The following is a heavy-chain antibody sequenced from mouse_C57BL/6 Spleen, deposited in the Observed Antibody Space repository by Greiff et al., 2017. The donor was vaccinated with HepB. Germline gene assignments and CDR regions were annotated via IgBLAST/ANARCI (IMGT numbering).Heavy chain of an antibody. V-gene: IGHV1-50*01. D-gene: IGHD3-3*01. J-gene: IGHJ3*01. CDR2: IDPSDSYT. Sequence: QVQLQQPGAELVKPGASVKLSCKASGYTFTSYWMQWVKQRPGQGLEWIGEIDPSDSYTNYNQKFKGKATVTVDTSSSTAYMQLSSLTSEDSAVYYCARRPRTERMTWFAYWGQGTLVTVSA. CDR3: ARRPRTERMTWFAY. CDR1: GYTFTSYW.